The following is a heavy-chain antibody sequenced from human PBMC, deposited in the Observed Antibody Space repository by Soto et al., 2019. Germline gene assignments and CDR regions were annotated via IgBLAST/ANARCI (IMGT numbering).Heavy chain of an antibody. Sequence: SPTLSLTCAISGDSVSSNSAAWNWIRQSPSRGLEWLGRTYYRSKWYNDYAVSVKSRITINPDTSKNQFSLQLNSVTPEDTAVYYCARDTTRCSGGSCYSFDPWGQGTLVTVSS. V-gene: IGHV6-1*01. CDR1: GDSVSSNSAA. CDR2: TYYRSKWYN. CDR3: ARDTTRCSGGSCYSFDP. D-gene: IGHD2-15*01. J-gene: IGHJ5*02.